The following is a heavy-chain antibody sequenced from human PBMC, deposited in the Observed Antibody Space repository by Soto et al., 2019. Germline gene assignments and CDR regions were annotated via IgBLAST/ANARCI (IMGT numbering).Heavy chain of an antibody. CDR3: AKSGAVITRIDY. CDR2: ISYAGSNK. Sequence: QVQLVEYGGGVVQPGRSLRLSCAASGFTFSSYGMDWRHQGPGKGLEWVAVISYAGSNKYYADSVKGRFTISRDNSKNTLYLQMNSLRAEDTAVYYCAKSGAVITRIDYWGQGTLVTVSS. CDR1: GFTFSSYG. J-gene: IGHJ4*02. D-gene: IGHD4-17*01. V-gene: IGHV3-30*18.